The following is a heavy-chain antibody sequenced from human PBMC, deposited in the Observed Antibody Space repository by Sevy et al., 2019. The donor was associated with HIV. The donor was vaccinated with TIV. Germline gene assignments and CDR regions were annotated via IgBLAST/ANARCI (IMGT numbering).Heavy chain of an antibody. CDR1: GFPFGSHS. V-gene: IGHV3-30*18. CDR2: ITYDGDNK. Sequence: GGSLRLSCVGSGFPFGSHSMHWVRQAPGKGLEWVAVITYDGDNKYYADSVKGRFTISRDNSKNTLFLQMNSLRGDDTAVYYCAKDRRRGYSFGLDSWCQGTLVTVSS. CDR3: AKDRRRGYSFGLDS. J-gene: IGHJ5*01. D-gene: IGHD5-18*01.